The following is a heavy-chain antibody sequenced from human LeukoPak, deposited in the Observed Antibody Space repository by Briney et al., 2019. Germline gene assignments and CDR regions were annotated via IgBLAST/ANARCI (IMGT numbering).Heavy chain of an antibody. CDR2: TYYSGNT. CDR1: GGSISSTGYY. J-gene: IGHJ3*02. CDR3: ASDYGDRDAFDI. V-gene: IGHV4-39*01. Sequence: SETLSLTCTVSGGSISSTGYYWGWIRQPPGKGLEWIGSTYYSGNTYYNPPLKSRVTISVDTSKNQFSLKLSSVTAADTAVYYCASDYGDRDAFDIWGQGTMVTVSS. D-gene: IGHD4-17*01.